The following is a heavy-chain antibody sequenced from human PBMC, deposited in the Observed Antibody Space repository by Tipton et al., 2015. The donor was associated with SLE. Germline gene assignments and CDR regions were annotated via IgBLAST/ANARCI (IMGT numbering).Heavy chain of an antibody. Sequence: SCAVYGGSFSGYYWSWIRQPPGKGLEWIGEINHSGSTNYNPSLKSRVTISVDTSKNQFSLKLSSVTAADTAVYYCARSWGNWRGSYFDYWGQGTLVTVSS. CDR3: ARSWGNWRGSYFDY. D-gene: IGHD1-20*01. J-gene: IGHJ4*02. CDR1: GGSFSGYY. V-gene: IGHV4-34*01. CDR2: INHSGST.